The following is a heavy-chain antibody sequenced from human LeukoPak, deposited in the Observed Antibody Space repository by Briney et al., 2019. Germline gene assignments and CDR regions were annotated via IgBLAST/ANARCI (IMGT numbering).Heavy chain of an antibody. D-gene: IGHD2-2*01. CDR1: GFTFSSYG. Sequence: PGGSLRLSCAASGFTFSSYGMHWVRQAPGKGLEWVAVIWYDGSNKYYADSVKGRFTISRDNAKNSLYLQMNSLRAEDTAVYYCARAFVCSSTSCYDWFDPWGQGTLVTVSS. CDR2: IWYDGSNK. J-gene: IGHJ5*02. CDR3: ARAFVCSSTSCYDWFDP. V-gene: IGHV3-33*08.